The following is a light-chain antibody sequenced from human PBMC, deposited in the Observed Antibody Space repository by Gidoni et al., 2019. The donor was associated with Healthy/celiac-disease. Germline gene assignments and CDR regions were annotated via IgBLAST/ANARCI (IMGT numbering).Light chain of an antibody. CDR2: AAS. CDR3: QQSYSTQHT. Sequence: DIQMTQSPSSLSASVGDRVTITCRASQGISSYLNWYQQKPGKAPKLLIYAASRLQSGVPSRFSGSGAGTDFTITISRLQHEDVANYYCQQSYSTQHTFGGGTKVEIK. J-gene: IGKJ4*01. CDR1: QGISSY. V-gene: IGKV1-39*01.